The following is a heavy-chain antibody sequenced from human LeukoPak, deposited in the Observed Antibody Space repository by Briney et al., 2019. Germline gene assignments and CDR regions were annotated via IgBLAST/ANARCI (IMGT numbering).Heavy chain of an antibody. V-gene: IGHV3-48*03. J-gene: IGHJ4*02. CDR3: ARGRTY. CDR2: ISSSGNTM. CDR1: GFTFSSYE. Sequence: GGSLRLPCAASGFTFSSYEMNWVRQAPGKRLEWVSYISSSGNTMYYADSVKGRFTISRDNAKNSLFLQMNSLRVEDTAVYYCARGRTYWGQGTLITVSS.